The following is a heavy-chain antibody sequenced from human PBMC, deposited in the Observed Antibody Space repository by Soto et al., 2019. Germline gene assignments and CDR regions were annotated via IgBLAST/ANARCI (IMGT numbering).Heavy chain of an antibody. D-gene: IGHD6-13*01. CDR3: AKDRAAAGSYGMDV. J-gene: IGHJ6*02. V-gene: IGHV3-11*01. Sequence: GGSLRLSCAASGFTFSDYYMSWIRQAPGKGLEWVSYISGSGGSTYYADSVKGRFTISRDNSRNTLYLQMNSLRAEDTAVYYCAKDRAAAGSYGMDVWGQGTTVTVSS. CDR2: ISGSGGST. CDR1: GFTFSDYY.